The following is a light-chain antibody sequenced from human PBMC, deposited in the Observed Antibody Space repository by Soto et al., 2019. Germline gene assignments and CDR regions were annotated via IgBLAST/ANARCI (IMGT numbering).Light chain of an antibody. Sequence: QSALTQPASVSGSPGQSITISCTGTSSDVGVYNYVSWFQHHPGIAPKLMIYDVSNRPSGVSNRFSGSKSGNTASLTISGLRAEDEADYYCSSYTRTTHVVFGGGTKLTVL. V-gene: IGLV2-14*03. J-gene: IGLJ2*01. CDR1: SSDVGVYNY. CDR2: DVS. CDR3: SSYTRTTHVV.